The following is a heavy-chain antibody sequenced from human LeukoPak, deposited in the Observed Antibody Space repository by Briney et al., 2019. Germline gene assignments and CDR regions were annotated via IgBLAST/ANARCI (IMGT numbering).Heavy chain of an antibody. J-gene: IGHJ4*02. CDR3: ARVSSYSSGWYDIGY. CDR1: GGSVSSGSYY. V-gene: IGHV4-61*01. Sequence: PSETLSLTCTVSGGSVSSGSYYWSWIRQPPGKGLEWIGYIYYSGSTNYNPSLKSRVTISVDTSKNQFSLKLSSVTAADTAVYYCARVSSYSSGWYDIGYWGQGTLVTVSS. D-gene: IGHD6-19*01. CDR2: IYYSGST.